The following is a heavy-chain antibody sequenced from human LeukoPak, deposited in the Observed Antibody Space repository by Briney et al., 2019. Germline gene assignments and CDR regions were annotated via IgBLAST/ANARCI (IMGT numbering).Heavy chain of an antibody. D-gene: IGHD4-23*01. Sequence: SETLSLTCAVSGYSLSSGYYWGWIRQPPGKGLEWIGSIYNSGSTYYNPSVKSRVTISVDTSKNQFSLKLSSVTAANTAVYYCARLNSDFAVDSWGQGTMVTVSS. CDR2: IYNSGST. CDR3: ARLNSDFAVDS. CDR1: GYSLSSGYY. J-gene: IGHJ3*02. V-gene: IGHV4-38-2*01.